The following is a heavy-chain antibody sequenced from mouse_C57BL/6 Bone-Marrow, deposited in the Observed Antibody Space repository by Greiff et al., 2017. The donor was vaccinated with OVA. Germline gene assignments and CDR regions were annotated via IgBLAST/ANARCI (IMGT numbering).Heavy chain of an antibody. Sequence: QVQLQQSGAELVKPGASVKLSCKASGYTFTEYTIHWVKQRPGQGLEWIGDIYPGSGSTNYNEKFKSKATLTVDTSSSTAYMQLSSLTSEDSAVYYCARSSLYGNYDYYAMDYWGQGTSVTVSS. CDR1: GYTFTEYT. D-gene: IGHD2-1*01. CDR3: ARSSLYGNYDYYAMDY. J-gene: IGHJ4*01. CDR2: IYPGSGST. V-gene: IGHV1-55*01.